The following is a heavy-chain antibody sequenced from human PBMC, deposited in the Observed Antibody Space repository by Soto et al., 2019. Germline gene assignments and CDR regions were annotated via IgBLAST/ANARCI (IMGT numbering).Heavy chain of an antibody. CDR2: INAGHGNT. D-gene: IGHD6-6*01. V-gene: IGHV1-3*01. J-gene: IGHJ6*02. CDR1: GYTFTSYA. Sequence: ASVKVSCKASGYTFTSYAMHWVRQAPGQRLEWMGWINAGHGNTKYSQNFQGRVTITRDASASTAYMELSSLRSEDTAVYYCARLVGSSSNYYYGMDVWGQGTTVTVSS. CDR3: ARLVGSSSNYYYGMDV.